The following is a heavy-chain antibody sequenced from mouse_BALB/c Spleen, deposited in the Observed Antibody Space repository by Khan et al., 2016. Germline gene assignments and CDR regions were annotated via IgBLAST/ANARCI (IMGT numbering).Heavy chain of an antibody. J-gene: IGHJ2*01. V-gene: IGHV9-2-1*01. D-gene: IGHD3-1*01. Sequence: QIQLVQSGPELKKPGETVKISCKASGYTFTDYSMHWVKQAPGKGLKWMGWINTETGEPTYADDFKGRFAFSLETSASTAYLQINNLKNEDTATYFGARSGWVHYVDYWGQGTTLTVSS. CDR3: ARSGWVHYVDY. CDR2: INTETGEP. CDR1: GYTFTDYS.